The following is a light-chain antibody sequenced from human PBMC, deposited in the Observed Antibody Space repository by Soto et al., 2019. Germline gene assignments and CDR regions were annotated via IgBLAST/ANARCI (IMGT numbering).Light chain of an antibody. Sequence: VMTQSPATLSVSLGERVTLSCRASQSVGGSLAWYRQKPGQAPSLLVYGASTRATGIPARFSGSGSGTEFTLTISSLQSDDFAVYYCLQYDKWPPWTFGQGTKVDIK. CDR2: GAS. J-gene: IGKJ1*01. CDR1: QSVGGS. V-gene: IGKV3-15*01. CDR3: LQYDKWPPWT.